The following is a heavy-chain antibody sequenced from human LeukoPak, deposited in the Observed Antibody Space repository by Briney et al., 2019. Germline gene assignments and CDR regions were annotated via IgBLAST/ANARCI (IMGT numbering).Heavy chain of an antibody. CDR3: AKDRSGSYFGY. D-gene: IGHD2-15*01. J-gene: IGHJ4*02. CDR1: GFTFSNYG. CDR2: ISYDGSSK. Sequence: GGSLRLSCAASGFTFSNYGMHWVRQAPGKGLEWVAVISYDGSSKYYGDSVKGRFTISRDNSNNTLYLQMNSLRPEDTAVYYCAKDRSGSYFGYWGQGTLVTVSS. V-gene: IGHV3-30*18.